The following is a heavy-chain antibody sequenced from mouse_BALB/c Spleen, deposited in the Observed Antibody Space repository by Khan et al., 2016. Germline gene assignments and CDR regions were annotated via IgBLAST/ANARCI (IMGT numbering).Heavy chain of an antibody. CDR2: IDPFNDNT. Sequence: IQLVQSGPELMKPGASVKISCKASGYSSTGYYMHWVRQSHGKSLEWIGYIDPFNDNTNYNQKFKGKATLTVDKSSSTAYMHLSSLTSEDSAVYYCARTGNYYGPYAMDYWGQGTSVTVSS. CDR3: ARTGNYYGPYAMDY. J-gene: IGHJ4*01. D-gene: IGHD1-2*01. CDR1: GYSSTGYY. V-gene: IGHV1S135*01.